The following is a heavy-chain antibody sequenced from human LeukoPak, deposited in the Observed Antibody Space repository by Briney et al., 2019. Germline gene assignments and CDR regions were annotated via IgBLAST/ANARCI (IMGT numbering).Heavy chain of an antibody. D-gene: IGHD3-22*01. J-gene: IGHJ4*02. Sequence: SETLSLTCTVSGGSISSYYWSWIRQPPGKGLEWIGEINHSGSTNYNPSLKSRVTISVDTSKNQFSLKLSSVTAADTAVYYCARRQYYYDSSGYYPQGGYFDYWGQGTLVTVSS. CDR1: GGSISSYY. V-gene: IGHV4-34*01. CDR2: INHSGST. CDR3: ARRQYYYDSSGYYPQGGYFDY.